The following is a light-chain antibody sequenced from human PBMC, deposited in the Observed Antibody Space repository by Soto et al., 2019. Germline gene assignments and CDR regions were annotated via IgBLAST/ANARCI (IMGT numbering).Light chain of an antibody. V-gene: IGKV3-11*01. CDR1: QSVARY. CDR2: DAY. Sequence: EVVLTQSPDTRSLSPGETATPSCRASQSVARYVAWYQQKLGQAPRLLIYDAYTRATGVGARFTGSGSATDVSLTITSLEPEDFAVYYCQRRGKWPSTFGPGTKVEMK. J-gene: IGKJ2*02. CDR3: QRRGKWPST.